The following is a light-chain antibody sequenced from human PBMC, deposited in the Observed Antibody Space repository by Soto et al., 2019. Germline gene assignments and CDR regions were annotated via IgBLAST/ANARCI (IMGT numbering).Light chain of an antibody. CDR1: QNIRNY. V-gene: IGKV3-11*01. J-gene: IGKJ4*01. Sequence: ETVLTQSPATLSLSPGERATLSCRASQNIRNYLIWYQQKPGQAPRLLIYDASSRATGIPARFSGSGSGTAFTRPISSVETEDFAVYYCQQRGNWPLTFGGGTKVE. CDR3: QQRGNWPLT. CDR2: DAS.